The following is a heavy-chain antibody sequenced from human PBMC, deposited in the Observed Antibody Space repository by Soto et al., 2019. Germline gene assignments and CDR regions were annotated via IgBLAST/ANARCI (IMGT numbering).Heavy chain of an antibody. CDR1: GGSISSYY. V-gene: IGHV4-59*12. CDR3: ARDPRDNYFDY. CDR2: IYYSGST. J-gene: IGHJ4*02. Sequence: SETLSLTCTVSGGSISSYYWSWIRQPPGKGLEWIGYIYYSGSTYYNPSLKSRVTISVDTSKNQFSLKLSSVTAADTAVYYCARDPRDNYFDYWGQGTLVTVSS.